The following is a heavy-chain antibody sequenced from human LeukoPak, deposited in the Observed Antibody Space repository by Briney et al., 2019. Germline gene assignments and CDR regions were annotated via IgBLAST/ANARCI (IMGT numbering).Heavy chain of an antibody. V-gene: IGHV4-34*01. CDR1: GGSFSGYY. J-gene: IGHJ4*02. CDR2: INHSGST. D-gene: IGHD2-15*01. CDR3: ARGVVVVAALYVLERHGFDY. Sequence: SETLSLTCAVYGGSFSGYYWSWIRQPRGKGLEGIGEINHSGSTNYNPSLKSRVTISVDTSKNQFSLKLSSVTAADTAVYYCARGVVVVAALYVLERHGFDYWGQGTLVTVSS.